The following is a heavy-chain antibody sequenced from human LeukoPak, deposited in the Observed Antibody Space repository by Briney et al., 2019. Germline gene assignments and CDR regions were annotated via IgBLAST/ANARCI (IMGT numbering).Heavy chain of an antibody. Sequence: ASVKVSCKASGYTFTSYGISWVRQAPGQGLEWKGWISAYNGNTNYAQKLQGRVTMTTDTSTSTAYMELRSLRSDDTAVYYCAREVSSGWYSGNDYWGQGTLVAVSS. D-gene: IGHD6-19*01. CDR1: GYTFTSYG. J-gene: IGHJ4*02. V-gene: IGHV1-18*01. CDR2: ISAYNGNT. CDR3: AREVSSGWYSGNDY.